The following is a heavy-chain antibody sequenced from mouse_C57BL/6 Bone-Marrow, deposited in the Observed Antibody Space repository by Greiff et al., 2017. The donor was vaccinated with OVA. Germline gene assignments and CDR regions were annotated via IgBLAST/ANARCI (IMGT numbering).Heavy chain of an antibody. CDR1: GFTFSDYG. CDR2: ISSGSSTI. J-gene: IGHJ3*01. Sequence: EVKLVESGAGLVKPGGSLKLSCAASGFTFSDYGMHWVSQAPEKGLEWVAYISSGSSTIYYADTVKGRFTISRDNANNTLFLQMTSLRSEDTAMYYCARGMDYYGRFAWFAYWGQGTLVTVSA. CDR3: ARGMDYYGRFAWFAY. V-gene: IGHV5-17*01. D-gene: IGHD1-1*01.